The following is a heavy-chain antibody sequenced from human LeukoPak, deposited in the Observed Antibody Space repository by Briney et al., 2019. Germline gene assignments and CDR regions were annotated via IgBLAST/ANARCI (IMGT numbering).Heavy chain of an antibody. CDR1: GYSISSGYY. V-gene: IGHV4-38-2*02. D-gene: IGHD4-17*01. CDR3: ARVGYGDTRWFDP. CDR2: IYHSGST. J-gene: IGHJ5*02. Sequence: SETLSLTCTVSGYSISSGYYWGWIRQPPGKGLEWIGSIYHSGSTYYNPSLKCRVTISVDTSKNQFSLKLSSVTAADTAVYYCARVGYGDTRWFDPWGQGTLVTVSS.